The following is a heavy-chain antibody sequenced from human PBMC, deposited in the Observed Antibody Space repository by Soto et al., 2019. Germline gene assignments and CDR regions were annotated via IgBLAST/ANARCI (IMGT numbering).Heavy chain of an antibody. CDR1: GFTFSSYS. CDR2: ISSSSSYI. V-gene: IGHV3-21*01. Sequence: GGSLRLSCAASGFTFSSYSMNWVRQAPGKGLEWVSSISSSSSYIYYADSVKGRFTISRDNAKNSLYLQMNSLRAEDTAVYYCASGDSSSGPYYFDYWGQGTLVTVSS. CDR3: ASGDSSSGPYYFDY. J-gene: IGHJ4*02. D-gene: IGHD6-6*01.